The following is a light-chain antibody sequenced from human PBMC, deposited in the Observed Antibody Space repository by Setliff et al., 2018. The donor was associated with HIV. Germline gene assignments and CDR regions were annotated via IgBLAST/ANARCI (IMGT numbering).Light chain of an antibody. Sequence: QSVLTQPRSVSGSPGQSVTISCTTTSTDVGGYGSVSWYQQLPGKAPKLMIYDVNKRPSGIPDRFSGSKSGNTASLTISGLQAADEADYYCCSYGGPSTFYVFGTGTKV. CDR2: DVN. CDR1: STDVGGYGS. J-gene: IGLJ1*01. V-gene: IGLV2-11*01. CDR3: CSYGGPSTFYV.